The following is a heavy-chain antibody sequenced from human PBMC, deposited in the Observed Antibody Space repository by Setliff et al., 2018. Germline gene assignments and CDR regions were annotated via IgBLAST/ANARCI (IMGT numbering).Heavy chain of an antibody. Sequence: SETLSLTCTVSGGSISSSGYYRDWIRQPPGKGLEWIGSIIYSGSTYYNPSLKSRVTMSVDTSKNQFSLKLSSVTAADTAVYYCARMSGFLYMDVWGKGTTVT. CDR3: ARMSGFLYMDV. V-gene: IGHV4-39*07. J-gene: IGHJ6*03. CDR2: IIYSGST. CDR1: GGSISSSGYY. D-gene: IGHD3-3*01.